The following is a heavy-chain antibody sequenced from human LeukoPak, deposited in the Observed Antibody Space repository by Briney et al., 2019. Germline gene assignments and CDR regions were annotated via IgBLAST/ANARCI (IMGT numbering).Heavy chain of an antibody. Sequence: PGGSLRLSCAASGFTSSSSEMNWVRQAPGKGLEWVSYISSSGSTIYYADSLKGRFTISRDNAKNSLYLQMNSLRAEDTAVYYCAELGITMIGGVWGKGTTVTISS. J-gene: IGHJ6*04. D-gene: IGHD3-10*02. CDR2: ISSSGSTI. CDR1: GFTSSSSE. CDR3: AELGITMIGGV. V-gene: IGHV3-48*03.